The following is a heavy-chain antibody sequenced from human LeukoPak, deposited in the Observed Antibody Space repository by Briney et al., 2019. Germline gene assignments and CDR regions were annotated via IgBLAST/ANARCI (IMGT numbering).Heavy chain of an antibody. Sequence: GGSLRLSCAASGFSFSHHGMHWVRQAPGKGLEWMAFIENNGNDKYIADSVKGRFTVSRDNSQNTLFLQMESLRAEDTALYYCAKDLHSSSSCYWGQGALVTVSS. CDR3: AKDLHSSSSCY. J-gene: IGHJ4*02. D-gene: IGHD3-22*01. V-gene: IGHV3-30*02. CDR1: GFSFSHHG. CDR2: IENNGNDK.